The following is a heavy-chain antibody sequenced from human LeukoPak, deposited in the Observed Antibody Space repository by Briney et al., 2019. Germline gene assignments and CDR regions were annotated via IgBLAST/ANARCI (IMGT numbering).Heavy chain of an antibody. Sequence: GESLRLSCAASGFTFSSYSMNWVRQAPGKGLEWVSSISSSSSYIYYADSVKGRFTISRDNSKNTLYLQMNSLRAEDTAVYYCARSKVAVEGNWFDPWGQGTLVTVSS. J-gene: IGHJ5*02. CDR3: ARSKVAVEGNWFDP. CDR1: GFTFSSYS. CDR2: ISSSSSYI. D-gene: IGHD6-19*01. V-gene: IGHV3-21*01.